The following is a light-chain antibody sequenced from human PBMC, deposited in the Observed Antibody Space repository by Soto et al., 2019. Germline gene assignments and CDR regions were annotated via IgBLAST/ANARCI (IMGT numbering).Light chain of an antibody. J-gene: IGKJ1*01. CDR2: GAS. CDR1: QSVGSN. V-gene: IGKV3-15*01. CDR3: QQYNNWPPSWT. Sequence: EIVMTQSPATLSVSPGEKATLSCRASQSVGSNLAWYQQKPGQAPRLLIYGASTRATGIPARFSGSGSRTEFTLTISSLQSEDFAVYYCQQYNNWPPSWTFGQGTKVDIK.